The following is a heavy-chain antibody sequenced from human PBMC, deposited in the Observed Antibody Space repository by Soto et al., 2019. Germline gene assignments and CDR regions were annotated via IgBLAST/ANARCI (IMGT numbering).Heavy chain of an antibody. J-gene: IGHJ4*02. CDR1: GFTFSLYG. D-gene: IGHD6-19*01. CDR2: TSDGST. CDR3: ASLVPGTWFGDY. Sequence: EVQLLGSGGGLVQPGGSLRLSCTASGFTFSLYGMTWVRQAPGKGLEWLSATSDGSTFYRDAVKGRLSMSRDDSINTLFLHMTSQSAEYTATYYCASLVPGTWFGDYWGQGILVTVSS. V-gene: IGHV3-23*01.